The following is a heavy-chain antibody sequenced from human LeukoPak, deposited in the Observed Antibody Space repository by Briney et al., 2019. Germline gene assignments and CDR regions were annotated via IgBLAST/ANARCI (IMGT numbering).Heavy chain of an antibody. CDR3: ATAVITIFGVVPFDY. D-gene: IGHD3-3*01. CDR1: GYTFTNYG. Sequence: ASVKVSCKTSGYTFTNYGISWVRQAPGQGLEWMGWINGYNGNTNYSQKFQDRVTMTTETSTSTAYMEVRSLRSDDTAVYYYATAVITIFGVVPFDYWGQGTLVTVSS. V-gene: IGHV1-18*01. CDR2: INGYNGNT. J-gene: IGHJ4*02.